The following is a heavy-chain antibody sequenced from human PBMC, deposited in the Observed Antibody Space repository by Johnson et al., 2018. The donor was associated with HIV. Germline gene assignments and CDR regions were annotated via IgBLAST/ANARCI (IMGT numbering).Heavy chain of an antibody. J-gene: IGHJ3*02. V-gene: IGHV3-30*02. CDR2: IRYDGSNT. CDR3: AKDLQDYYDSSGHDAFDI. Sequence: QVQLVESGGGVVQPGGSLRLSCAASGFTLNSYGMHWVRQAPGKGLEWVAFIRYDGSNTYYGDSMKGRLTISRDNSKNTLFLQMNSLRAEDTAVYYCAKDLQDYYDSSGHDAFDIWGQGTMVTVSS. CDR1: GFTLNSYG. D-gene: IGHD3-22*01.